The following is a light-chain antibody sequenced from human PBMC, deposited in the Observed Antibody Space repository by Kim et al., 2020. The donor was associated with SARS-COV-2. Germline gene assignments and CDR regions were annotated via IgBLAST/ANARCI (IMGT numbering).Light chain of an antibody. CDR3: QQYCCSPLT. V-gene: IGKV3-20*01. Sequence: SPGERATLSGRASQSVSRNYLAWFQQKPGQTPRLLIYDASSRATGIPERFRGSGSGTDFTLTIDRLEPEDFAVYYCQQYCCSPLTFGGGTKVDIK. CDR1: QSVSRNY. J-gene: IGKJ4*01. CDR2: DAS.